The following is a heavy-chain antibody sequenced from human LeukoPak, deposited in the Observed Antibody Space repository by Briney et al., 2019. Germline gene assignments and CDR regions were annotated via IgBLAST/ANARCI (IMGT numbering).Heavy chain of an antibody. CDR1: GFTFSTYW. Sequence: RGSLRLSCAASGFTFSTYWMQSVRPAPRKGLVWGARYNGDGRCTNYAASVKGRFTISIDTSKNTLYLQTSSLRAEDTAVYYCARASTKVPNLLDHWGRGTLVTVSA. CDR3: ARASTKVPNLLDH. CDR2: YNGDGRCT. J-gene: IGHJ4*02. D-gene: IGHD4/OR15-4a*01. V-gene: IGHV3-74*01.